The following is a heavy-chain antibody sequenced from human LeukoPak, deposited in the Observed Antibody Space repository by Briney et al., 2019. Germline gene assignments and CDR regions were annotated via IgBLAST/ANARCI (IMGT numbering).Heavy chain of an antibody. D-gene: IGHD5-18*01. CDR1: GFTFNTYW. Sequence: GGSLRLSCEASGFTFNTYWIHWVRQAPGKGLVWVSRVNEDGSETNYADSVKGRLTISRDNSKNTLYLQMNSLRAEDTAVYYCAKDQQLWRDSLAADYWGQGTLVTVSS. J-gene: IGHJ4*02. CDR2: VNEDGSET. V-gene: IGHV3-74*01. CDR3: AKDQQLWRDSLAADY.